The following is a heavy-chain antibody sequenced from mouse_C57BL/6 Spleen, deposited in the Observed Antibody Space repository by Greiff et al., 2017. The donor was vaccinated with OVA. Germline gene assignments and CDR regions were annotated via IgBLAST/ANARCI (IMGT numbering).Heavy chain of an antibody. D-gene: IGHD1-1*01. CDR2: IDPSDSYT. V-gene: IGHV1-69*01. J-gene: IGHJ1*03. CDR1: GYTFTSYW. CDR3: ARPDGSSHWYFDV. Sequence: QVQLQQPGAELVMPGASVKLSCKASGYTFTSYWMHWVKQRPGQGLEWIGEIDPSDSYTNYNQKFKGKSTLTVDKSSSTAYMQLSSLTSEDSAVYYGARPDGSSHWYFDVWGTGTTVTVSS.